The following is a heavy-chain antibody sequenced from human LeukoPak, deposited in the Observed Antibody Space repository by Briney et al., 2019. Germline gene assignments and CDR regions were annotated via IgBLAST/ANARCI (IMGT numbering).Heavy chain of an antibody. CDR1: GYSFTSHG. V-gene: IGHV1-18*01. CDR2: ISPYNDYT. D-gene: IGHD3-10*01. Sequence: ASLTVSCKASGYSFTSHGISWVRQAPGQGLEWMGWISPYNDYTNYAQNVQGRVTMTTERSTSTAYMELRSPRSDDTAMYYCARDQEALHHYDSGSFINAFDMWGQGTMVTVSS. J-gene: IGHJ3*02. CDR3: ARDQEALHHYDSGSFINAFDM.